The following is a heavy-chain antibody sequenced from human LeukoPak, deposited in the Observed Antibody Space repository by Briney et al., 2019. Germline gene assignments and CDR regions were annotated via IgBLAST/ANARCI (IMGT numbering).Heavy chain of an antibody. V-gene: IGHV3-33*01. CDR1: GFTFSTHG. J-gene: IGHJ4*02. D-gene: IGHD5-12*01. Sequence: GRSLGLSCVVSGFTFSTHGFHWVRQAPGKGLEWVSVIWHDGGRKEYADSVRGRFTISRDNSNLYLQMNSLRAEDTAIYYCARDIGNSGFNLDYWGQGTPVTVSS. CDR3: ARDIGNSGFNLDY. CDR2: IWHDGGRK.